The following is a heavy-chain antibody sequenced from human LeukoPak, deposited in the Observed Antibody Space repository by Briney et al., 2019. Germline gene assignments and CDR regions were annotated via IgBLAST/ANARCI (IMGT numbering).Heavy chain of an antibody. J-gene: IGHJ3*02. CDR2: IRYDGSNK. CDR1: GFTISSYG. V-gene: IGHV3-30*02. CDR3: ARTYYDYWSGPYAFDI. D-gene: IGHD3-3*01. Sequence: GGSLRLSCAASGFTISSYGMHWVRQAPGKGLEWVAFIRYDGSNKYYADSVKGRFTISRDNSENTLYLRMNNLRAEDTAVVYCARTYYDYWSGPYAFDIWGQGTMVTVSS.